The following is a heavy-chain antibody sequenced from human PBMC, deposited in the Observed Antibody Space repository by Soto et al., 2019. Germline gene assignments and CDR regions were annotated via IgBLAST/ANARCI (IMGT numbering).Heavy chain of an antibody. CDR1: GGSISSYY. V-gene: IGHV4-59*08. J-gene: IGHJ6*03. D-gene: IGHD3-10*01. CDR2: IYYSGST. CDR3: ARRLKQPSGYYYYMDV. Sequence: PSETLSLTCTVSGGSISSYYWSWIRQPPGKGLELIGYIYYSGSTNYNPSLKSRVTISVDTSKNQFSLKLSSVTAADTAVYYCARRLKQPSGYYYYMDVWGKGTTVTVSS.